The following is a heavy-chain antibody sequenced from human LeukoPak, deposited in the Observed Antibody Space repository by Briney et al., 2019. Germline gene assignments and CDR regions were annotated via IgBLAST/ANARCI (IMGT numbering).Heavy chain of an antibody. D-gene: IGHD5-12*01. CDR3: ARGARRGYSGYDYTPRYYYYYYMDV. CDR2: INHSGST. J-gene: IGHJ6*03. V-gene: IGHV4-34*01. Sequence: SETLSLTCAVYGGSFSGYYWSWIRQPPGKGLEWIGEINHSGSTNYNPSLKSRVTISVDTSKNQFSLKLSSVTAADTAVYYCARGARRGYSGYDYTPRYYYYYYMDVWGKGTTVTVSS. CDR1: GGSFSGYY.